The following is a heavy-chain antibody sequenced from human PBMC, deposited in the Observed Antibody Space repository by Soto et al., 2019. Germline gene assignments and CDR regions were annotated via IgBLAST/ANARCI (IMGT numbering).Heavy chain of an antibody. CDR2: IIPILGIA. J-gene: IGHJ5*02. CDR1: GGTFSSYT. D-gene: IGHD3-10*01. CDR3: AREEALCFGELSPGWFDP. V-gene: IGHV1-69*08. Sequence: QVQLVQSGAEVKKPGSSVKVSCKASGGTFSSYTISWVRQAPGQGLEWMGRIIPILGIANYAQKFQGRVTITADKSTSTAYMELSSLRSEDTAVYYCAREEALCFGELSPGWFDPWGKGTLVTVSS.